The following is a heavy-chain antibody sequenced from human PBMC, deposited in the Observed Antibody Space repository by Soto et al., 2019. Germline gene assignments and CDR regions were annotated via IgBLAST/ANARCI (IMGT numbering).Heavy chain of an antibody. CDR2: ISAYNGNT. Sequence: QVQLVQSGAEVKKPGASVKVSCKASGYTFTSYGISRVRQAPGQGLEWMGWISAYNGNTNYAQKLQGRVTMTTDTSTSTAYMELRSLRSDDTAVYYCARVGRMKWELLRGWFDPWGQGTLVTVSS. D-gene: IGHD1-26*01. CDR1: GYTFTSYG. J-gene: IGHJ5*02. CDR3: ARVGRMKWELLRGWFDP. V-gene: IGHV1-18*01.